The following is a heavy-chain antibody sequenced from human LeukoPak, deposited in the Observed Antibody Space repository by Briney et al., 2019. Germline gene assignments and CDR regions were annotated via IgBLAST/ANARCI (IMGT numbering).Heavy chain of an antibody. CDR2: IYTSGST. CDR1: GGSINNYY. CDR3: ARGRPVTTVSGYFDY. J-gene: IGHJ4*02. V-gene: IGHV4-4*07. Sequence: SETLSLTCTVSGGSINNYYWTWIRQPAGKGLEWIGRIYTSGSTNYNPSLKSRVTMSVDTSKNQFSLKLNSVTAADTAVYYCARGRPVTTVSGYFDYWGQGTLVTVSS. D-gene: IGHD4-17*01.